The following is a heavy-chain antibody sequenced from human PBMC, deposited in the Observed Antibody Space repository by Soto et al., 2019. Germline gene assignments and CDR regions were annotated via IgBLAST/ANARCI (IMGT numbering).Heavy chain of an antibody. D-gene: IGHD4-17*01. CDR3: AREDYGGGYYFDY. V-gene: IGHV4-59*01. Sequence: QVQLQESGPGLVKPSETLSLTCTVSGGSISSYYWSWIRQPPGKGLEWIGYIYYSGSTNYNPSLKSRVTRSVDTSKNQFSLKLSSVTAADTAVYYCAREDYGGGYYFDYWGQGTLVTVSS. J-gene: IGHJ4*02. CDR1: GGSISSYY. CDR2: IYYSGST.